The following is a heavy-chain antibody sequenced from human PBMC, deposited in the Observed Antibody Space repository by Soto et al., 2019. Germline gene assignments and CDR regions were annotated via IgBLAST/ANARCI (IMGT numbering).Heavy chain of an antibody. CDR3: ARDRDDSGYRDARYYYGMDV. J-gene: IGHJ6*02. CDR2: TYYRSKWYN. Sequence: SQTLSLTCAISGDSVSSNSAAWNWIRQSPSRGLEWLGRTYYRSKWYNDYAVSVKSRITINPDTSKNQFSLQLNSVTPEDTAVYYCARDRDDSGYRDARYYYGMDVWGQGTTVTVSS. D-gene: IGHD5-12*01. CDR1: GDSVSSNSAA. V-gene: IGHV6-1*01.